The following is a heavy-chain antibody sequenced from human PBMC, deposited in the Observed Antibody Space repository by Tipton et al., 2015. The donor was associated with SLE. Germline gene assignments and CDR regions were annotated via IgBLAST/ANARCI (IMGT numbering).Heavy chain of an antibody. J-gene: IGHJ3*02. CDR2: IYYSGST. CDR1: DDSISSYY. CDR3: ARTSVGQWLNGNAFDI. D-gene: IGHD6-19*01. Sequence: TLSLTCTVSDDSISSYYWSWIRQPPGKGLEWIGYIYYSGSTNYNPSLKSRVTISVDTSKNQFSLKLTSVTAADTAVYYCARTSVGQWLNGNAFDIWGQGTMVTVSS. V-gene: IGHV4-59*01.